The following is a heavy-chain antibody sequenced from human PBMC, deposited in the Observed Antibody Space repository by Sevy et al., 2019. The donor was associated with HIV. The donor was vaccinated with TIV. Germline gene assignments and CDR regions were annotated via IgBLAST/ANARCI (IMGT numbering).Heavy chain of an antibody. V-gene: IGHV4-59*01. CDR1: GGSISSYY. D-gene: IGHD3-3*01. J-gene: IGHJ6*02. CDR2: IYYSGST. Sequence: SETLSLTCTVSGGSISSYYWSWIRQPPGKGLEWIGHIYYSGSTNYNPSLKSRVTISVDTSKNQFSLKLSSVTAADTAVYYCARAYYDFWSGHDYYYGMDVWGQGTTVTVSS. CDR3: ARAYYDFWSGHDYYYGMDV.